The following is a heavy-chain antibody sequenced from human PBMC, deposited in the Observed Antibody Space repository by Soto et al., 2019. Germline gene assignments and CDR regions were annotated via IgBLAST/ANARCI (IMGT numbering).Heavy chain of an antibody. J-gene: IGHJ4*02. CDR3: ARLRLGELSFDY. Sequence: QLQLQESGPGLVKPSETLSLTCTGSGGSISSSSYYWGWIRQPPGKGLEWIGSIYYSGSTYYNPSLKSRVTISVDTSKNQFSLKLSSVTAADTAVYYCARLRLGELSFDYWGQGTLVTVSS. CDR2: IYYSGST. D-gene: IGHD3-16*02. CDR1: GGSISSSSYY. V-gene: IGHV4-39*01.